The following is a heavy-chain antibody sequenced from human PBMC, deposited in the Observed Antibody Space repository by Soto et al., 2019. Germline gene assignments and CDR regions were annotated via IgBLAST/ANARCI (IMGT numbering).Heavy chain of an antibody. CDR3: AKVSRIATAGTWFEP. J-gene: IGHJ5*02. V-gene: IGHV4-59*01. CDR1: AGSISGYY. CDR2: IFYDGST. Sequence: SETLSHTSTVSAGSISGYYWSWIRQPPGKELELIAYIFYDGSTYYNPSLKSRVTISIDTSKNQFSLKVNSVTAADTAVYYCAKVSRIATAGTWFEPWGQGTLVTVSA. D-gene: IGHD6-13*01.